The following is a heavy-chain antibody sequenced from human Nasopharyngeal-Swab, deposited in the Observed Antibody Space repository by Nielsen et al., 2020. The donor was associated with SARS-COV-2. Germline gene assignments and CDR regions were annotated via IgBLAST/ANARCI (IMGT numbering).Heavy chain of an antibody. J-gene: IGHJ4*02. CDR3: ARHFTEYYYDSSGYYFDY. Sequence: GESLKISCAASGFTFSSYGMHWVRQAPGKGLEWVAVIWYDGSNKYYADSVKGRFTISRDNSKNTLYLQMNSLRAEDTAVYYCARHFTEYYYDSSGYYFDYWGQGTLVTVSS. V-gene: IGHV3-33*01. CDR2: IWYDGSNK. CDR1: GFTFSSYG. D-gene: IGHD3-22*01.